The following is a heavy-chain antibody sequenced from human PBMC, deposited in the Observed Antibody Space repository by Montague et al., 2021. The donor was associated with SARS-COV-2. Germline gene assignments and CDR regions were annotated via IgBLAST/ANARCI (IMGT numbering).Heavy chain of an antibody. J-gene: IGHJ4*02. V-gene: IGHV4-59*01. CDR3: ARAFPRWLQFDPYFDY. D-gene: IGHD5-24*01. CDR2: IYYSGST. CDR1: GGSISSYY. Sequence: SKTLSLTCTVSGGSISSYYWSWIRQPPGKGLEWIGNIYYSGSTNXXPSLKSRVTISVDTSKNQFSLKLSSVTAADTAVYYCARAFPRWLQFDPYFDYWGQGTLVTVSS.